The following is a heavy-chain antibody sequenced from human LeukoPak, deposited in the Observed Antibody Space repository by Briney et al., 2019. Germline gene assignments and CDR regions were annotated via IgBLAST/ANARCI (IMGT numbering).Heavy chain of an antibody. D-gene: IGHD3-3*01. Sequence: PSETLSLTCAVYGGSFSGYYWSWIRQPPGKGLEWIGEINHSGSTNYNPSLKSRVTISVDTSKNQFSLKLSSVTAADTAVYYCAGGDYDFWSGYLSWFDPWGQGTLVIVSS. CDR1: GGSFSGYY. CDR2: INHSGST. CDR3: AGGDYDFWSGYLSWFDP. J-gene: IGHJ5*02. V-gene: IGHV4-34*01.